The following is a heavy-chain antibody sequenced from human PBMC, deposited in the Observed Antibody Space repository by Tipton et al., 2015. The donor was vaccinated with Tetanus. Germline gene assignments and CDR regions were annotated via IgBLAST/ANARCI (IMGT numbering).Heavy chain of an antibody. CDR3: ARRNYPYYFDY. CDR2: FFYSGST. Sequence: TLSLTCTVSGGSVSSGSYYWSWIRQPPGKGLEWIGYFFYSGSTNYNPSLKSRVSMAVGTSKNQFSLQLTSVTAADTAIYYCARRNYPYYFDYWGQGILVTVSS. D-gene: IGHD5-24*01. CDR1: GGSVSSGSYY. J-gene: IGHJ4*02. V-gene: IGHV4-61*01.